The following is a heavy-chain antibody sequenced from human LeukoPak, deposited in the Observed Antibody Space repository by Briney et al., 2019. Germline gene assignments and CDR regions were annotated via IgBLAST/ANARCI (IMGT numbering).Heavy chain of an antibody. J-gene: IGHJ4*02. CDR3: AHRQMSTFDY. CDR1: GFSLSTSGVG. Sequence: ESGPTLVKPTQTLTLTCTFSGFSLSTSGVGVGWIRQPPGKALEWLAVIYGNDDKRYSPSLMSRLSITKDTSKNQVVLTMTNMDPADTATYFCAHRQMSTFDYWGQGTLVTVSS. D-gene: IGHD5-24*01. CDR2: IYGNDDK. V-gene: IGHV2-5*01.